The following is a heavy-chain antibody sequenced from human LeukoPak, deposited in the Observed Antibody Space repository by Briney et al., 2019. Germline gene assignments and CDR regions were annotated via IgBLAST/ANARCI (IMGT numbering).Heavy chain of an antibody. CDR1: GFTFSSYR. CDR2: IYTSSGYI. D-gene: IGHD2-21*02. Sequence: GGSLGLSCAASGFTFSSYRMHWVRQAPGKGLEWVSSIYTSSGYIYYADSVKGRFTISRDNAKNSLFLQMNSLRAEDTAVYYCARVECGGDCYSSFDYWGQGTLVTVSS. V-gene: IGHV3-21*01. CDR3: ARVECGGDCYSSFDY. J-gene: IGHJ4*02.